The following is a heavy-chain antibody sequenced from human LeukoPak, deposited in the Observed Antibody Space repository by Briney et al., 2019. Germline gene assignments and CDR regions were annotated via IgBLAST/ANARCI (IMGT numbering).Heavy chain of an antibody. J-gene: IGHJ6*03. V-gene: IGHV3-21*01. D-gene: IGHD1-26*01. Sequence: GGSLRLSCAASGFTFSYYSMNWVRQAPGKGLEWVSSISSSSRSYIYYADSVKGRFTISRDNAKNSLYLQMNSLRAADTAVYYCARDPYSGSYGNYYYYFMDVWGKGTTVTISS. CDR3: ARDPYSGSYGNYYYYFMDV. CDR2: ISSSSRSYI. CDR1: GFTFSYYS.